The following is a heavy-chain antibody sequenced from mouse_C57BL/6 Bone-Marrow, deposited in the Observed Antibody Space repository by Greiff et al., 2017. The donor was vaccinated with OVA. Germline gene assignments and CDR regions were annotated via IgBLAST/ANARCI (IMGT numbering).Heavy chain of an antibody. CDR3: AKHRKDAMDY. D-gene: IGHD2-14*01. V-gene: IGHV1-85*01. Sequence: QVQLKESGPELVQPGASVKLSCKASGYTFTSYDINRVKQRPGQGLEWIGWIYPRDGSTKYNEKFKGKATLTVDTSSSTAYMELHSLTSKDSAVYFCAKHRKDAMDYWGQGTSVTVSS. CDR1: GYTFTSYD. J-gene: IGHJ4*01. CDR2: IYPRDGST.